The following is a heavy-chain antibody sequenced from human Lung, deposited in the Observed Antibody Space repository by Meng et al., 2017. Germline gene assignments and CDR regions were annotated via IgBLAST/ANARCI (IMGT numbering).Heavy chain of an antibody. J-gene: IGHJ2*01. Sequence: QVKLQESGPGLVKPSQTLSPTCTVSGGSISSSNYYWSWIRQPPGKGLEWSGHIYNSGSTYYNPSLKSRITISVDTSKNQFSLKLSSVTAADTAVYYCARGQKGYFDLWGRGTLVTVSS. V-gene: IGHV4-30-4*01. CDR2: IYNSGST. CDR3: ARGQKGYFDL. CDR1: GGSISSSNYY.